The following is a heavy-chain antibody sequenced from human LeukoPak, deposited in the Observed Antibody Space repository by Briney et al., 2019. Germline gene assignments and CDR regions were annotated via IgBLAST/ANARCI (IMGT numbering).Heavy chain of an antibody. CDR1: GGSISSGSYY. Sequence: SETLSLTCTVSGGSISSGSYYWSWIRQPAGKGLEWIGRIYTSGSTNYNPSLKSRVTISVDTSKNQFSLKLSSVTAADTAVYYCARDWEGGSGRYYYYYMDVWGKGTTVTVSS. CDR3: ARDWEGGSGRYYYYYMDV. V-gene: IGHV4-61*02. CDR2: IYTSGST. D-gene: IGHD3-10*01. J-gene: IGHJ6*03.